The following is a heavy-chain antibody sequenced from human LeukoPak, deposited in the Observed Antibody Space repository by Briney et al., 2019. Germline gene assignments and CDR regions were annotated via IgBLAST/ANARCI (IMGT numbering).Heavy chain of an antibody. J-gene: IGHJ4*02. D-gene: IGHD1-26*01. V-gene: IGHV4-59*01. CDR1: GGSISNYY. CDR3: AGGGGAKDYFDY. Sequence: SETLSLTCTVSGGSISNYYWSWIRQPPGKGLEWIAYIYYSGGTNYNPSLKSRVTISVDTSKNQFSLRLSSVTAADTAVYYCAGGGGAKDYFDYWGQGTLVTVSP. CDR2: IYYSGGT.